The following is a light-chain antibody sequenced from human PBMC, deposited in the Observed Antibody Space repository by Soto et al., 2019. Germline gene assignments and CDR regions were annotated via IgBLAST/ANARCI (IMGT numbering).Light chain of an antibody. V-gene: IGKV3-20*01. CDR3: QQYGPSPMYT. CDR2: GAS. Sequence: EIVLTQSPGTLSLSPGEGATLSCRASQSVNNNYLAWYQQRPGQAPRLLIYGASSRPNGVPDRFFGSGSGTDFTLTISRLEPEDFAMYYCQQYGPSPMYTFGQGTNLEIK. J-gene: IGKJ2*01. CDR1: QSVNNNY.